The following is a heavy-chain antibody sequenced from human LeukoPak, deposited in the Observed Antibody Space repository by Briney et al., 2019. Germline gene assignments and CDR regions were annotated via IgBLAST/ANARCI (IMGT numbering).Heavy chain of an antibody. Sequence: MTSETLSLTCTVSDDPINSGVYYWNWIRQPAGKGLEWIGHIYTSGTTTNSNPSLKSRVAISLDTSKNHFSPKLSSVTAADTAVYYCARAKKRSGRSRNFYLDVWGKGTTVTVSS. CDR3: ARAKKRSGRSRNFYLDV. D-gene: IGHD1-26*01. V-gene: IGHV4-61*09. J-gene: IGHJ6*03. CDR1: DDPINSGVYY. CDR2: IYTSGTTT.